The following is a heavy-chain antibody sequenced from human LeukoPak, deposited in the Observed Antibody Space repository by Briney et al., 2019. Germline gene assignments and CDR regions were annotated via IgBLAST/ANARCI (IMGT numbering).Heavy chain of an antibody. D-gene: IGHD2-15*01. V-gene: IGHV3-7*03. J-gene: IGHJ4*02. CDR3: ARVRVGVAATPLDY. CDR2: IKQDGSEK. Sequence: GGSLRLSCAASGFTFSSYWMSWVRQAPGKGLEWVANIKQDGSEKYYVDSVKGRLTISRDNAKNSLYLQMNSLRAEGTAVYYCARVRVGVAATPLDYWGQGTLVTVSS. CDR1: GFTFSSYW.